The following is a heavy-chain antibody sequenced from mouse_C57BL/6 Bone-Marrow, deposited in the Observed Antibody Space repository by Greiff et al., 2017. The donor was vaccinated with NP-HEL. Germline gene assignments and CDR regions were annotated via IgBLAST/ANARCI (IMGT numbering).Heavy chain of an antibody. V-gene: IGHV1-55*01. J-gene: IGHJ4*01. CDR1: GYTFTSYW. D-gene: IGHD4-1*01. Sequence: QVHVKQPGAELVKPGASVKMSCKASGYTFTSYWITWVKQRPGQGLEWIGDIYPGSGSTNYNEKFKSKATLTVDTSSSTAYMQLSSLTSEDSAVYYCARPNGYAMDYWGQGTSVTVSS. CDR3: ARPNGYAMDY. CDR2: IYPGSGST.